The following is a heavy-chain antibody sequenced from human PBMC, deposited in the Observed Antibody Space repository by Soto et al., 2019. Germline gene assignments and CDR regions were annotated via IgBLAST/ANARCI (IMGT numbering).Heavy chain of an antibody. CDR3: ARGGYCSSTSCYELLDY. V-gene: IGHV4-59*12. Sequence: PSETLSLTCTVSGGSISSYYWSWIRQPPGKGLEWIGYIYYSGSTNYNPSLKSRVTISVDTSKNQFSLKLSSVTAADTAVYYCARGGYCSSTSCYELLDYWGQGTLVTVSS. D-gene: IGHD2-2*01. CDR2: IYYSGST. CDR1: GGSISSYY. J-gene: IGHJ4*02.